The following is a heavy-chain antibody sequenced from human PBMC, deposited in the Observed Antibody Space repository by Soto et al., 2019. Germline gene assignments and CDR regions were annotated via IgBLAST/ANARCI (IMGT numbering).Heavy chain of an antibody. D-gene: IGHD3-22*01. Sequence: GGSLRLSCTASGFTFSTYSMNWVRQAPGKGLEWVSFITTSSSTIYYADSVKGRFTISRDNSNNTLYLQMNSLRAEDTAVYYCERDYSMIVVVPGYWGQGTLVTVSS. V-gene: IGHV3-48*01. CDR2: ITTSSSTI. CDR3: ERDYSMIVVVPGY. J-gene: IGHJ4*02. CDR1: GFTFSTYS.